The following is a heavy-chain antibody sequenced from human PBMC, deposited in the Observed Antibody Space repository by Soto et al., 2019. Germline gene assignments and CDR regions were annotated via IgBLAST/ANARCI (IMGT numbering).Heavy chain of an antibody. D-gene: IGHD6-19*01. CDR1: GYTFTSYD. CDR2: ISAYNGNT. Sequence: ASVKVSCKASGYTFTSYDISWVRQAPGQGLEWMGWISAYNGNTNYAQKLQGRVTMTTDTSTSTAYMELRSLRSDDTAVYYCAREVQYYSSGWYNWFDPWGQGTLVTVSS. V-gene: IGHV1-18*01. J-gene: IGHJ5*02. CDR3: AREVQYYSSGWYNWFDP.